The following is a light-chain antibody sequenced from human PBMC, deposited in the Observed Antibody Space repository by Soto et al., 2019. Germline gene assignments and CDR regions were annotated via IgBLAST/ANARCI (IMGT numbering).Light chain of an antibody. V-gene: IGKV3-20*01. CDR2: DTS. CDR3: QQYGSSPSLT. Sequence: EIVLTQSPGTLSLSPGERATLSCRASQSVSSSYLAWYQQKPGQAPRLLIYDTSKRATGIPARFSGSGSGTDFTLTISSLEPEDFAVYYCQQYGSSPSLTFGGGTKVDIK. CDR1: QSVSSSY. J-gene: IGKJ4*01.